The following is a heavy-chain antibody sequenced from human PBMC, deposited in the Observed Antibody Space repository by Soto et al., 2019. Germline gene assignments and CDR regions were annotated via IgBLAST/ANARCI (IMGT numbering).Heavy chain of an antibody. Sequence: QLQLQESGPGLVKPSETLSLTCTVSGGSISSSSYYWGWIRQPPGKGLEWIGSIYYSGSTYYNPSLKSRVTISVDTSKNQFSLKLSSVTAADTAVYYCARQDTTVTLPSDYWGQGTLVTVSS. CDR2: IYYSGST. CDR3: ARQDTTVTLPSDY. J-gene: IGHJ4*02. V-gene: IGHV4-39*01. CDR1: GGSISSSSYY. D-gene: IGHD4-17*01.